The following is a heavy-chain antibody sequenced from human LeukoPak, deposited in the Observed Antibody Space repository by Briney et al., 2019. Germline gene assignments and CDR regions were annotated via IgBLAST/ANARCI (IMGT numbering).Heavy chain of an antibody. CDR2: INHSGST. V-gene: IGHV4-34*01. J-gene: IGHJ4*02. Sequence: PSETLSLTCAVYGGSFSGYYWSWIRQPPGKGLEWIGEINHSGSTNYNPSLKSRVTISVDTSKNEISLKLRSVTAADTAVYYCAREAPISDSGNYYKSLGYWGQGTLVTVSS. CDR1: GGSFSGYY. CDR3: AREAPISDSGNYYKSLGY. D-gene: IGHD3-10*01.